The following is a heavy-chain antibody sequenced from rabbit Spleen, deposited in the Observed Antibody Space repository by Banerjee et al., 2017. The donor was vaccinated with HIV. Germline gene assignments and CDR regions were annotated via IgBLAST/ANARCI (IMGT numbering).Heavy chain of an antibody. Sequence: QSLEESGGDLVKPGGTLTLTCTASGFSFSSNDNMCWVRQAPGKGLEWIACIAGGSSGSTYSATWAKGRFTISKTSSTTVTLQMTSLTAADTATYFCARDVGTSFSTYGMDLWGQAPWSPS. CDR1: GFSFSSNDN. V-gene: IGHV1S40*01. D-gene: IGHD8-1*01. CDR3: ARDVGTSFSTYGMDL. CDR2: IAGGSSGST. J-gene: IGHJ6*01.